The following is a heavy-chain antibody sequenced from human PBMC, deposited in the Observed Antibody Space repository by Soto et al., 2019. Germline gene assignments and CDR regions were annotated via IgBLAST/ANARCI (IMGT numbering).Heavy chain of an antibody. CDR2: ISSSSSYI. D-gene: IGHD4-17*01. J-gene: IGHJ3*02. V-gene: IGHV3-21*01. CDR1: GFTFSSYS. CDR3: AHFYGDYGHVAFDI. Sequence: KPGGSLRLSCAASGFTFSSYSMNWVRQAPGKGLEWVSSISSSSSYIYYADSVKGRFTISRDNAKNSLYLQMNSLRAEDTAVYYCAHFYGDYGHVAFDIWGQGTMVTVSS.